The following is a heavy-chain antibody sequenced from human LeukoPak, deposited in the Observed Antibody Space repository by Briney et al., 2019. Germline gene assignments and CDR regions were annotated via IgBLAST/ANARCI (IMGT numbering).Heavy chain of an antibody. D-gene: IGHD2-21*02. Sequence: GESLKISCKGSGYSFTSYWIGWVRQKPGKGLEWMGIIFPGDSDTRYSPSFQGQVTISADKSISTAYLQWSSLKASDTAMYYCARYRHIVVVTATHYYYYGMDVWGQGTTVTVSS. V-gene: IGHV5-51*01. J-gene: IGHJ6*02. CDR1: GYSFTSYW. CDR3: ARYRHIVVVTATHYYYYGMDV. CDR2: IFPGDSDT.